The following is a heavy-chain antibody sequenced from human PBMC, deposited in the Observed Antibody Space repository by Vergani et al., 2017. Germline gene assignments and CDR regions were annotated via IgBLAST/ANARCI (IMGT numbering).Heavy chain of an antibody. D-gene: IGHD6-19*01. CDR3: TRHGRGGWAGSFQH. J-gene: IGHJ1*01. CDR1: GVSIGSNSYY. CDR2: IYYTGTT. V-gene: IGHV4-39*01. Sequence: QLQLPESGPGLVKPSETLSLTCTVSGVSIGSNSYYWGWIRQPPGKGLEWIGTIYYTGTTYYNEAHKSRLTISVDTSKNQFSLNLTSVTAADTAVYYCTRHGRGGWAGSFQHWGQGTLVTASS.